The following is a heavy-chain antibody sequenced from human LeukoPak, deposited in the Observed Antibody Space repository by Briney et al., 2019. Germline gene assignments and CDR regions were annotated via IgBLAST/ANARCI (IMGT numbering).Heavy chain of an antibody. V-gene: IGHV1-58*02. D-gene: IGHD3-10*01. J-gene: IGHJ3*02. CDR3: AAGYYGSGISVAFDI. Sequence: GTSVKVSCKASGFTFTISAMQWVRQARGQRLEWIGWIVVGSGNTNYAQKFQERVTITRDMSTSTAYMELSSLRSEDTAVYYCAAGYYGSGISVAFDIWGQGTMVTVSS. CDR2: IVVGSGNT. CDR1: GFTFTISA.